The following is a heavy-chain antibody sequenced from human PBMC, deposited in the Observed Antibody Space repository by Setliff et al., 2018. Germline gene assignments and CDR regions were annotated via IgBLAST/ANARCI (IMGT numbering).Heavy chain of an antibody. CDR2: IYYSGST. CDR3: ARRETYYNFWSGYYAY. CDR1: GGSISSSSYY. D-gene: IGHD3-3*01. Sequence: LSLTCTVSGGSISSSSYYWGWIRQPPGKGLEWIGSIYYSGSTYYNPSLKSRVTISVDTSKNQFSLKLSSVTAADAAVYYCARRETYYNFWSGYYAYWGQGTLVTVS. J-gene: IGHJ4*02. V-gene: IGHV4-39*07.